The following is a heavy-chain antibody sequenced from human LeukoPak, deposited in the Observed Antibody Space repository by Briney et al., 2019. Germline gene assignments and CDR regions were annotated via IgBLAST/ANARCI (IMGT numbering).Heavy chain of an antibody. CDR2: TYYTGST. Sequence: SETLSLTCTVSGGSISSYYWSWIRQPPGKGLEGIAYTYYTGSTNYNPSLKSRVTISVATSKNQFSLKLSSVAAADTAVYYCASVGDYGSGSWFDPWGQGTLVTVSS. D-gene: IGHD3-10*01. V-gene: IGHV4-59*01. CDR3: ASVGDYGSGSWFDP. CDR1: GGSISSYY. J-gene: IGHJ5*02.